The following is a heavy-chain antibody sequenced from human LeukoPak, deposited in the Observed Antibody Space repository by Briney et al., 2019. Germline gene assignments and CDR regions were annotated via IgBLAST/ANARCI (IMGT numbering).Heavy chain of an antibody. V-gene: IGHV1-46*01. CDR3: ARESVGAFDI. Sequence: ASVKVSCKASGYTFTSYYMHWVRQAPGQGLGWMGIINPSGGSTGYAQKFQGRVTMTRDTSTSTVYMELSSLRSEDTAVYYCARESVGAFDIWGQGTMVTVSS. CDR2: INPSGGST. CDR1: GYTFTSYY. J-gene: IGHJ3*02.